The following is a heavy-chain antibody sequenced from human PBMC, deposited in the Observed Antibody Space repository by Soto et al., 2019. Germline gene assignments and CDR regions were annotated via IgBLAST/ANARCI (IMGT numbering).Heavy chain of an antibody. CDR2: IYWDDDK. CDR3: ADIPNCYRYDWFDP. J-gene: IGHJ5*02. D-gene: IGHD3-16*02. Sequence: QITLKESGPTLVKPTPTLTQTCTFSGFSLTTRGVGVGWIRQPPGKALECLALIYWDDDKRYSPSLQSRLSITKDTSKNQVVLTMTTVDPVDTATYYCADIPNCYRYDWFDPWGQGTLVSVSS. V-gene: IGHV2-5*02. CDR1: GFSLTTRGVG.